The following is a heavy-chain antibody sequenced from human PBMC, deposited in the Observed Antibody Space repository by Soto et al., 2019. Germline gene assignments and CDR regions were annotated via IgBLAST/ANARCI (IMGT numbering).Heavy chain of an antibody. CDR2: IYYSGST. J-gene: IGHJ6*02. V-gene: IGHV4-30-4*01. D-gene: IGHD3-10*01. Sequence: PSETLSLTCTVSGGSISSGDYYWSWIRQPPGKGLEWIGYIYYSGSTYYNPSLKSRVTISVDTSKNQFSLKLSSVTAADTAVYYCARDYGSGSYYRFGYYYYGMDVRGQRTTVTV. CDR3: ARDYGSGSYYRFGYYYYGMDV. CDR1: GGSISSGDYY.